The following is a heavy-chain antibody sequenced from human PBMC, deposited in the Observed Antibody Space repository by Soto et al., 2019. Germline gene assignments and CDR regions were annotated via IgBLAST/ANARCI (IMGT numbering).Heavy chain of an antibody. D-gene: IGHD3-22*01. CDR1: GYTFSNHY. CDR3: AREGSYYFDSRNDY. Sequence: QVQLVQSGAEVERPGASVKISCEASGYTFSNHYIHWVRQAPGQGLEWIGIINPSGGTASNAQKFQGRVTMTRDTSASTAYLMLSSLTSGDTAVYYCAREGSYYFDSRNDYWGQGTLVTVSS. J-gene: IGHJ4*02. V-gene: IGHV1-46*01. CDR2: INPSGGTA.